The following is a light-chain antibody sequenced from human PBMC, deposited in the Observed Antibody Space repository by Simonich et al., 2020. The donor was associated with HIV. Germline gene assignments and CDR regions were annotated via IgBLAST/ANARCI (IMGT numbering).Light chain of an antibody. CDR1: NSDVGGYNY. CDR2: EVS. V-gene: IGLV2-8*01. CDR3: SSYAGSNNLV. J-gene: IGLJ3*02. Sequence: QSALTQPPSASGSPGQSVTISCTGTNSDVGGYNYVSWYQQYPGKAPKLMIYEVSMRPSGVPDRFSGSKSGNTASLTVSGLQAEDEADYYCSSYAGSNNLVFGGGTKLTVL.